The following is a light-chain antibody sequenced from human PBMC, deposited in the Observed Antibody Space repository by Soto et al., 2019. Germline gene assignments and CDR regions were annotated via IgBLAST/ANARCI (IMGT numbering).Light chain of an antibody. CDR2: YDS. CDR1: NIGSKS. CDR3: QVWDSSSAV. J-gene: IGLJ2*01. V-gene: IGLV3-21*04. Sequence: SYELTQPPSVSVAPGKTARITCGGNNIGSKSVHWYQQKPGQAPVLVIYYDSDRPSGIPERFSGSNSGPTATLTISRVEAGDEADYYCQVWDSSSAVFGGGTKLTVL.